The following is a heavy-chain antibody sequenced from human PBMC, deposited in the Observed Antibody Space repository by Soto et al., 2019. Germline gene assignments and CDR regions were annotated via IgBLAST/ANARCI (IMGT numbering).Heavy chain of an antibody. CDR2: INPNSGGT. J-gene: IGHJ6*02. V-gene: IGHV1-2*04. CDR1: GYTFTGYY. CDR3: ARGHQSTIFGVVNYGMDV. D-gene: IGHD3-3*01. Sequence: GASVKVSCKASGYTFTGYYMHWVRQAPGQGLEWMGRINPNSGGTNYAQKFQGWVTMTRDTSISTAYMELSRLRSDDTAVYYCARGHQSTIFGVVNYGMDVWGQGTTVTVSS.